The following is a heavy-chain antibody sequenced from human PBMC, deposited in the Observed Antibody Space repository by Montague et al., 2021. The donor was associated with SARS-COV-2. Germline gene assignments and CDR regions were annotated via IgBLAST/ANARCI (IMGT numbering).Heavy chain of an antibody. D-gene: IGHD6-25*01. J-gene: IGHJ6*03. CDR2: INNRGNT. CDR1: GDSISSSSYY. V-gene: IGHV4-39*01. CDR3: VRVTHPRSGWPYYMDV. Sequence: SETLSLTCTVSGDSISSSSYYWGWIRKPPGKGMEWIGSINNRGNTYHNPSLRSRVSISVDTSKNQFYLNVRSVTAADTGLFYCVRVTHPRSGWPYYMDVWGNRTPASV.